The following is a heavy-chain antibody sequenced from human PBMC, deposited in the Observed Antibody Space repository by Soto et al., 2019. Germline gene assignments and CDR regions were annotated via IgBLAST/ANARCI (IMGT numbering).Heavy chain of an antibody. J-gene: IGHJ6*03. CDR2: ISSSSSYI. V-gene: IGHV3-21*01. CDR3: ARENYDFWRGTPNYYYYMDV. Sequence: GGSLRLSCAASGFTLSSYSMNWVRQAPGKGLEWVSSISSSSSYIYYADSVKGRFTISRDNAKNSLYLQMNSLRAEDTAVYYCARENYDFWRGTPNYYYYMDVWGKGTTVTVSS. CDR1: GFTLSSYS. D-gene: IGHD3-3*01.